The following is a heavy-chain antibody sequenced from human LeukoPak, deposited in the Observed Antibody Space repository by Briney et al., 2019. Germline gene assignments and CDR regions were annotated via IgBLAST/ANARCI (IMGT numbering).Heavy chain of an antibody. CDR3: ASFRAGIPTDY. CDR2: IYPGDSDT. Sequence: HGESLKISCKGSGYSFTTYWIGWVRQLPGKGLEWMGIIYPGDSDTRYSPSFQGRVTISADKSISTAYLQWSSLKTSDTAMYYCASFRAGIPTDYWGREPWSPSPQ. CDR1: GYSFTTYW. V-gene: IGHV5-51*01. D-gene: IGHD1-14*01. J-gene: IGHJ4*02.